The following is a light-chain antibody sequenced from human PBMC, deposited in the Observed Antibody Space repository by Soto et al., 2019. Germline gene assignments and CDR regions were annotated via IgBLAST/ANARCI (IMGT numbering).Light chain of an antibody. J-gene: IGKJ1*01. Sequence: IEETQSPSSLAASLGDRVTITCRASQTIGTYVNWYRQKSGTAPELLIYDASTLQSGVPSRFRGGASGTDLTLTIRSLQLDAFATYYWQQSYNTHLTFGQGTKVEIK. CDR3: QQSYNTHLT. V-gene: IGKV1-39*01. CDR2: DAS. CDR1: QTIGTY.